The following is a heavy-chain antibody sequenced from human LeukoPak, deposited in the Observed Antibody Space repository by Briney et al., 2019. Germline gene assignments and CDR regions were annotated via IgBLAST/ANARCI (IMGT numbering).Heavy chain of an antibody. J-gene: IGHJ4*02. CDR1: SGSISSYY. CDR3: ARFSRDTSLDY. V-gene: IGHV4-59*01. CDR2: IYYSGST. D-gene: IGHD2/OR15-2a*01. Sequence: SETLSLTCTVSSGSISSYYWSWIRQPPGKGLEWIGYIYYSGSTNYNPSLKSRVTISVDTSKNQFSLKLSSVTAADTAVYYCARFSRDTSLDYWGQGTLVTVSS.